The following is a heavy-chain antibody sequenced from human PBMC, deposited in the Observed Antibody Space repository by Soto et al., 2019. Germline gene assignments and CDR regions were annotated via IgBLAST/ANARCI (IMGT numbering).Heavy chain of an antibody. D-gene: IGHD2-2*01. Sequence: SGGSLRLSCAVSGFTFSTYAMHWVRQAPGKGLEWVAVISYDGSNTYYADSGKGRFTISRDNMLYLQMNSLRAEDTAVYYCARDQGRSITCQLDYWGQGTLVTVSS. J-gene: IGHJ4*02. CDR1: GFTFSTYA. CDR2: ISYDGSNT. V-gene: IGHV3-30-3*01. CDR3: ARDQGRSITCQLDY.